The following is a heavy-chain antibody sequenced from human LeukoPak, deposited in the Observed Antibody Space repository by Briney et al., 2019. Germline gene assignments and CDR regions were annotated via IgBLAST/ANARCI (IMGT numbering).Heavy chain of an antibody. D-gene: IGHD3-22*01. V-gene: IGHV1-8*01. J-gene: IGHJ4*02. Sequence: GASVKVSCKASGYTFTSYDINWVRQATGQGLEWMGWMNPNSGNTGYAQKFQGRVTMTTDTSTSTAYMELRSLRSDDTAVYYCARVSHYYDSSGYYFYWGQGTLVTVSS. CDR2: MNPNSGNT. CDR1: GYTFTSYD. CDR3: ARVSHYYDSSGYYFY.